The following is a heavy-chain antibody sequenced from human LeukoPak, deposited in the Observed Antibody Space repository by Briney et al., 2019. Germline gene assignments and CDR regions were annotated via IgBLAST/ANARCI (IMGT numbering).Heavy chain of an antibody. Sequence: PSETLSLTCTVSGVSISSYYWSWIRQPPGKGLEWIGYIYYSGSTNYNPSLKSRVTISVDTSKNQFSLKLSSVTAADTAVYYCARVGSTYDYIWGSYRYNSAFDIWGQGTMVTVSS. CDR3: ARVGSTYDYIWGSYRYNSAFDI. J-gene: IGHJ3*02. D-gene: IGHD3-16*02. CDR1: GVSISSYY. V-gene: IGHV4-59*01. CDR2: IYYSGST.